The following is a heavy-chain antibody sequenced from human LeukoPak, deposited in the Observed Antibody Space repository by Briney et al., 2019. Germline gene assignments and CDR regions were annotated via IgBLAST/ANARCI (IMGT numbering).Heavy chain of an antibody. J-gene: IGHJ6*03. CDR3: ARDRGYSNYGTNYYYMDV. D-gene: IGHD4-11*01. CDR2: IIPIFGTA. CDR1: GGTFISYA. Sequence: SVKVSCKASGGTFISYAISWVRQAPGQGLEWMGGIIPIFGTANYAQKFQGRVTITTDESTSTAYMELSSLRSEDTAVYYCARDRGYSNYGTNYYYMDVWGKGTTVTVSS. V-gene: IGHV1-69*05.